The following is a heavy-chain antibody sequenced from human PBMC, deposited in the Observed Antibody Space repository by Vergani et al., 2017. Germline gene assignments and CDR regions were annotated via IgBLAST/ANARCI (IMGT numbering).Heavy chain of an antibody. Sequence: QVQLQESGPGLVKPSGTLSLTCAVSGGSISSSNWWSWVRQPPGKGLEWIGEIYHSGSTNYNPSLKSRVTISVDKSKNQFSLKLSSVTAADTAVYYCARDNPYCSGGSCYQSGSSFGIWGQGTMVTVSS. CDR2: IYHSGST. CDR1: GGSISSSNW. J-gene: IGHJ3*02. V-gene: IGHV4-4*02. D-gene: IGHD2-15*01. CDR3: ARDNPYCSGGSCYQSGSSFGI.